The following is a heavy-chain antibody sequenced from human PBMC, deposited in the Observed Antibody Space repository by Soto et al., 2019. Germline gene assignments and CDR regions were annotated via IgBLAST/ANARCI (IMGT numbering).Heavy chain of an antibody. J-gene: IGHJ4*02. D-gene: IGHD1-26*01. V-gene: IGHV3-30-3*01. CDR3: AREVGDTRSYYFDY. CDR2: ISYDGSNK. Sequence: QVQLVESGGGVVQPGRSLRLSCAASGFTFSSYAMHWVRQAPGKGLEWVAVISYDGSNKYYADSVKGRFTISRDNSKNTLYLQMNSLRAEDTAVYYCAREVGDTRSYYFDYWGQGTLVTVSS. CDR1: GFTFSSYA.